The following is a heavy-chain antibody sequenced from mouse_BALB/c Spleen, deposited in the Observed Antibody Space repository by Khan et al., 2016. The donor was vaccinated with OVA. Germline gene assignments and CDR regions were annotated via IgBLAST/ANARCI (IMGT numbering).Heavy chain of an antibody. V-gene: IGHV5-4*02. Sequence: EVELVASGGGLVKPGGSLKLSCAASGFTFSDYYMYWLRQTPEKRLEWVATISDGSIYTYYPDSVKGRFTISRDNAKNSLYLQMSSLKSEDTAIYYCARGHYGDPFSYWGQGTLVTVSA. J-gene: IGHJ3*01. CDR3: ARGHYGDPFSY. CDR1: GFTFSDYY. D-gene: IGHD2-13*01. CDR2: ISDGSIYT.